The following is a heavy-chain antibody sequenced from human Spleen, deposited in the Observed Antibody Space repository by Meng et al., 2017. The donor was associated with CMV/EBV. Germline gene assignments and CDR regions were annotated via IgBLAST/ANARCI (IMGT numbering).Heavy chain of an antibody. D-gene: IGHD6-19*01. J-gene: IGHJ4*02. CDR2: IRYDGSNK. V-gene: IGHV3-30*02. Sequence: GESLKISCAASGFTFSSYGMHWVRQAPGKGLEWVAFIRYDGSNKYYGDSVKGRFTISRDNSKNTLYLQMNSLRAEDTAVYYCAREGRIAVAGKDYWGQGTLVTVSS. CDR3: AREGRIAVAGKDY. CDR1: GFTFSSYG.